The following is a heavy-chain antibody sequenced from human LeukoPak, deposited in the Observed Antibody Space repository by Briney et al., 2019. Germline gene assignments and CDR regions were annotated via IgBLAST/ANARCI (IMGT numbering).Heavy chain of an antibody. D-gene: IGHD3-22*01. V-gene: IGHV3-30-3*01. CDR1: GFTFSSYA. J-gene: IGHJ1*01. CDR3: AREGLTYYYDSSGYGYFQH. Sequence: GRSLRLSCAASGFTFSSYAMHWVRQAPGKGLEWVAVISYDGSNKYYADSVKGRFTISRDNSKNTLYLQMNSLRAEDTAVYYCAREGLTYYYDSSGYGYFQHWGQGTLVTVSS. CDR2: ISYDGSNK.